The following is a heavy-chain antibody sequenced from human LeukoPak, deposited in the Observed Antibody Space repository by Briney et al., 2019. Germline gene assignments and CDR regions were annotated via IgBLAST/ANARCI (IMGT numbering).Heavy chain of an antibody. CDR3: AVPWGAGNFDY. Sequence: PGGSLRLSCAASGFTFSSYGMHWVRQAPGKGLEWVAVISYDGSNKYYADSVKGRFTISRDNSKNTLYLQMNSLRAEDTAVYYCAVPWGAGNFDYWGQGTLVTVSS. V-gene: IGHV3-30*03. CDR2: ISYDGSNK. J-gene: IGHJ4*02. CDR1: GFTFSSYG. D-gene: IGHD1-26*01.